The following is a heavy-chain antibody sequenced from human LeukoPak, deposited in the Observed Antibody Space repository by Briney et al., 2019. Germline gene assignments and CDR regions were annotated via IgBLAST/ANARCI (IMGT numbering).Heavy chain of an antibody. D-gene: IGHD5-18*01. J-gene: IGHJ6*03. Sequence: PSETLSLPCTVSGGSISSYYWSWIRQPPGKGLEWVGYIYYSGSTNYNPSLKSRVTISVDTSKNQFSLQLSTVTAADPAVCYFAGGYIFGSSYFFMDVWGKGTTVTIPS. V-gene: IGHV4-59*01. CDR2: IYYSGST. CDR3: AGGYIFGSSYFFMDV. CDR1: GGSISSYY.